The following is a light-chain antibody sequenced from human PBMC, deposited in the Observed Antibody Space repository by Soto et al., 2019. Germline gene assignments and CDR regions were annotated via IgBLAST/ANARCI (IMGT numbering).Light chain of an antibody. J-gene: IGKJ2*03. V-gene: IGKV3-15*01. Sequence: IVLTHSPGTLSLSPGERATLSCRASQSVSSSLAWYHQKPGQAPRLLIYGASTRATGIPARFSGSGSGTEFTLTISSLQSEDFAVYYCQQYNNWPYSFGQGTKVDIK. CDR1: QSVSSS. CDR2: GAS. CDR3: QQYNNWPYS.